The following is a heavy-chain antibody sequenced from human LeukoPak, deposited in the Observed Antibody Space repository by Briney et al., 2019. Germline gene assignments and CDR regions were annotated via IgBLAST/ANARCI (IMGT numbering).Heavy chain of an antibody. CDR3: ARGSSVEWSAFDI. V-gene: IGHV4-39*07. CDR2: IYYSGST. J-gene: IGHJ3*02. Sequence: SETLSLTCTVSGGSISSSSYYWGWIRQPPGTGLEWIGSIYYSGSTYYNPSLKSRVTISVDTSKNQFSLKLSSVTAADTAVYYCARGSSVEWSAFDIWGQGTMVTVSS. D-gene: IGHD3-3*01. CDR1: GGSISSSSYY.